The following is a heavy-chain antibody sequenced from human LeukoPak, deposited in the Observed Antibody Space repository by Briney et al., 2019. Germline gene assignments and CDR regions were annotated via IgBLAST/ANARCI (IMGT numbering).Heavy chain of an antibody. J-gene: IGHJ4*02. CDR2: ISYDGSNK. D-gene: IGHD6-19*01. Sequence: QPGGSLRLSCAASGFTFSSYGMHWVRQAPGKGLEWVAVISYDGSNKYYADSVKGRFTISRDNSKNTLYLQMNSLRAEDTAVYYCARDPGSGWYGGDYWGQGTLVTVSS. CDR3: ARDPGSGWYGGDY. V-gene: IGHV3-30*03. CDR1: GFTFSSYG.